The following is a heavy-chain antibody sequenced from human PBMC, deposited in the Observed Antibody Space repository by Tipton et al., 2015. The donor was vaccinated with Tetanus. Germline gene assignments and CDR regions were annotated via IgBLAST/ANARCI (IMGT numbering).Heavy chain of an antibody. D-gene: IGHD4-17*01. CDR1: GFTFSNYA. CDR2: IRVSGDYT. V-gene: IGHV3-23*04. J-gene: IGHJ4*02. CDR3: ARDGGYYYGDYASFDY. Sequence: QLVQSGGGLIQPGGSLRLSCTGSGFTFSNYAMTWVRQAPGKGLEWVSSIRVSGDYTYYADSVKGRFTISRDNSKSTLYLHMNSLRAEDTAVYYCARDGGYYYGDYASFDYWGQGTLVTVSS.